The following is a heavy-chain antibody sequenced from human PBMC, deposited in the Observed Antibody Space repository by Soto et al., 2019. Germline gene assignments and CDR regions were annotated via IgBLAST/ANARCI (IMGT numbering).Heavy chain of an antibody. D-gene: IGHD1-1*01. J-gene: IGHJ6*02. Sequence: EVQLVESGGGLVQPGGSLRLSCAASGFTFSSYWIHWVRQAPGKGLVWVSRITSDGSSTTYADSVKGRFTISRDNAKHTLYLQINSLRAEDTAVYYCARGGDNNLARGLDVWGQATTVTVSS. CDR3: ARGGDNNLARGLDV. CDR1: GFTFSSYW. V-gene: IGHV3-74*01. CDR2: ITSDGSST.